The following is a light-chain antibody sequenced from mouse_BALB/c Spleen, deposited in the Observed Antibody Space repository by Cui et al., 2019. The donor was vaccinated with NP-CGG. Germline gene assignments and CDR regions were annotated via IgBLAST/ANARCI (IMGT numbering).Light chain of an antibody. CDR1: TGAVTTSNY. CDR3: ALWYSNHWV. Sequence: QAVVTQESALTTSPGETVTLTCRSSTGAVTTSNYANWVQEQPDHLFTGLIGETNNRAPGVPARFSGSLIGDKAALSITGAQTEDEAIYFCALWYSNHWVFGGGTKLTVL. J-gene: IGLJ1*01. V-gene: IGLV1*01. CDR2: ETN.